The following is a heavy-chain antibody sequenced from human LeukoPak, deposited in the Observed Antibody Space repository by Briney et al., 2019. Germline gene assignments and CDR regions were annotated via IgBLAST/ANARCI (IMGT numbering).Heavy chain of an antibody. J-gene: IGHJ6*02. CDR3: ARDPYSSSWYPYYYYGMDV. D-gene: IGHD6-13*01. Sequence: GRSLRLSCAASGFTFSSYAMHWVRQAPGKGLEWVAVISYDGSNKYYADSVKGRFTISRDNPKNTLYLQMNSLRAEDTAVYYCARDPYSSSWYPYYYYGMDVWGQGTTVTVSS. CDR2: ISYDGSNK. CDR1: GFTFSSYA. V-gene: IGHV3-30-3*01.